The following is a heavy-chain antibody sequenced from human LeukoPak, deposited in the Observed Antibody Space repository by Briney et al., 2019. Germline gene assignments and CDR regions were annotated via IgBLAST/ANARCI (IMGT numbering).Heavy chain of an antibody. CDR2: IYHSGST. D-gene: IGHD2/OR15-2a*01. V-gene: IGHV4-38-2*02. Sequence: SETLSLTCTVSGYSISSGYYWGWIRQPPGKGLEWIGSIYHSGSTYYNPSLKSRVTISVDTSKNQFSLKLSSVTAADTAVYYCARDLLSRYTNFDYWGQGTLVTVSS. CDR3: ARDLLSRYTNFDY. J-gene: IGHJ4*02. CDR1: GYSISSGYY.